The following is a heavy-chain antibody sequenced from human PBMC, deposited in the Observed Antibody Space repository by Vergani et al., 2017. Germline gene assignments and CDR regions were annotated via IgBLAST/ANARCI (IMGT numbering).Heavy chain of an antibody. V-gene: IGHV2-26*01. CDR1: GFSLSNARMG. Sequence: QVTLKESGPVLVKPTETLTLTCTVSGFSLSNARMGVSWIRQPPGKALEWLAHIFSNDEKSYSTSLKSRLTISKDTSKSQLFLTMTNMDPVDTATYYCTRMHVTCADFWSGPNYYYYYGMDVWSQGTTVTVSS. J-gene: IGHJ6*02. D-gene: IGHD3-3*01. CDR3: TRMHVTCADFWSGPNYYYYYGMDV. CDR2: IFSNDEK.